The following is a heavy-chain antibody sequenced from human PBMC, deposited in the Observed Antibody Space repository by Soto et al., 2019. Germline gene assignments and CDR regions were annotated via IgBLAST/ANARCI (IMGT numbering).Heavy chain of an antibody. D-gene: IGHD5-18*01. CDR3: AKGGYNYGFLFDC. CDR1: GFTFSTYA. Sequence: RLSCAASGFTFSTYAMSWVRQAPGKGLEWVSTIDNSGGITYYADSVKGRFTISRDNSKNTLYLQMNSLRAEDTAVYYCAKGGYNYGFLFDCWGQGSLVTVCS. CDR2: IDNSGGIT. V-gene: IGHV3-23*05. J-gene: IGHJ4*02.